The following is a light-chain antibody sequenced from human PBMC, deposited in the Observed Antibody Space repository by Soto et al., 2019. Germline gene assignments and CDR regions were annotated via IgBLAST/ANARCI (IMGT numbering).Light chain of an antibody. CDR3: QQYGMSPRT. V-gene: IGKV3-20*01. CDR1: QSVSSSY. CDR2: GAS. J-gene: IGKJ1*01. Sequence: EIVLTQSPGTLSLSPGERATLSCRASQSVSSSYFAWYQQKPGQAPKLLIYGASSRATGIPDRFSGSGSGTDFTLIISRLGPEDFAVYYCQQYGMSPRTFGQGTKVEIK.